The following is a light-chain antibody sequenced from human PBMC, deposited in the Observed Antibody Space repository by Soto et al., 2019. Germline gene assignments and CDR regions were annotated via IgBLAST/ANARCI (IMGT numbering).Light chain of an antibody. CDR2: SNY. Sequence: QSVLTQPPSASGTPGQRVAISCSGSTSNIGSNTVNWYQLLPGTAPKLLIYSNYQRPSGVPDRFSGSKSGTSASLAISGLQSEDEADYYCAAWDDSLNGVVFGGGTKVTVL. V-gene: IGLV1-44*01. CDR3: AAWDDSLNGVV. CDR1: TSNIGSNT. J-gene: IGLJ2*01.